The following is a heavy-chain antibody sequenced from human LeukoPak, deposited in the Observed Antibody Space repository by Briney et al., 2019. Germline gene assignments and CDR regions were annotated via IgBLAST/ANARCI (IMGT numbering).Heavy chain of an antibody. V-gene: IGHV3-23*01. CDR1: GFTFSTYA. J-gene: IGHJ4*02. CDR3: TTYYYDSSGYYYPYYFDY. CDR2: ISNSGGTT. Sequence: GGSLRLSCAASGFTFSTYAMSWVRQAPGKGLEWVSSISNSGGTTYYADSVKGWFTISRNNSRNTLVLQMNSLRAEDTAVYYCTTYYYDSSGYYYPYYFDYWGQGTLVTVSS. D-gene: IGHD3-22*01.